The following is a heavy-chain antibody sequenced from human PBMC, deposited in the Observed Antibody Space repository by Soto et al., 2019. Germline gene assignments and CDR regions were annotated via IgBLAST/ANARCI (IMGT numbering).Heavy chain of an antibody. CDR2: IGAADDP. J-gene: IGHJ6*02. Sequence: PGGPLRLSCAASGFTFSAYDMHWVRQTTGKGLEWVSAIGAADDPYYLGSVKGRFTISRENAKNSLYLQMNSLRAEDTAVYYCARAYSGRLPRRADYYFAMDVWGQGTTVTVSS. CDR3: ARAYSGRLPRRADYYFAMDV. V-gene: IGHV3-13*05. D-gene: IGHD2-15*01. CDR1: GFTFSAYD.